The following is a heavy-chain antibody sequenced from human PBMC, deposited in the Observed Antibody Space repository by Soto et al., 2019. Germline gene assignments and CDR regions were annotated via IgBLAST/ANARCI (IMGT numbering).Heavy chain of an antibody. CDR3: ARTGWDIVVVVAADYYYGMDV. V-gene: IGHV1-18*01. CDR2: ISAYNGNT. Sequence: QVQLVQSGAEVKKPGASVKVSCKASGYTFTSYGISWVRQAPGQGLEWMGWISAYNGNTNYAQKLQGRVTMTTDTSTSTAYMELRSLRSDDTAVYYCARTGWDIVVVVAADYYYGMDVWGQGTTVTFSS. CDR1: GYTFTSYG. D-gene: IGHD2-15*01. J-gene: IGHJ6*02.